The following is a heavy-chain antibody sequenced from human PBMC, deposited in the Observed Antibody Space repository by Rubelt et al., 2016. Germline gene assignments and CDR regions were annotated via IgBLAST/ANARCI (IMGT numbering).Heavy chain of an antibody. Sequence: ISYAGSNKYYADSVKGRFTISRDNSKNTLYLQMNSLRAEDTAVYYCAREAFDYWGQGTLVTVSS. J-gene: IGHJ4*02. CDR2: ISYAGSNK. CDR3: AREAFDY. V-gene: IGHV3-30*01.